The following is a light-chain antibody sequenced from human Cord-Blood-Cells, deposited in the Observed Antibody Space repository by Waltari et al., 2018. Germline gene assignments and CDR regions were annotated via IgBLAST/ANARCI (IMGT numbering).Light chain of an antibody. CDR1: QSVSSY. Sequence: EIVLTQSPATLSLSPGERATLSCRASQSVSSYLAWYQQKPAQAPRLLIYDASNRATGIPARFSGRGSGTDFTLTSSSREPEDFAVYYYQQRSNGPITFGQGTRLEIK. V-gene: IGKV3-11*01. J-gene: IGKJ5*01. CDR3: QQRSNGPIT. CDR2: DAS.